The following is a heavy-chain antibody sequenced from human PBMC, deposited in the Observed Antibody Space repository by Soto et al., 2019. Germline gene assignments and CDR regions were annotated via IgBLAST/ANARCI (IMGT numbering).Heavy chain of an antibody. J-gene: IGHJ4*02. CDR1: GFTFNNAW. CDR2: IKSKTDGGTM. V-gene: IGHV3-15*01. Sequence: EVQLVESGGGLVKPGGALRLSCAASGFTFNNAWMSWVRQAPGKGLEWVGHIKSKTDGGTMDYGAPVKGRFIISRDDSKNTLYQQMNSLKSEDTAVYYCTTDEWDWGQGTLVTVS. D-gene: IGHD1-26*01. CDR3: TTDEWD.